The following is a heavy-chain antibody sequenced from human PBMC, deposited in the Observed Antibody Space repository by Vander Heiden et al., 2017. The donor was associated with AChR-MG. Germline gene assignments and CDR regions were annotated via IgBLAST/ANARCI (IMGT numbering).Heavy chain of an antibody. CDR3: ARGLLAAAGTGGAFDI. Sequence: QVQLVESGGGVVQPGGSLRLSCAASGFTFSSEGMHWVHQARGKGLEWVAVIWYDGSNKYYADSVKGRFTISRDNSKNTLYLQMNSLRAEDTAVYYCARGLLAAAGTGGAFDIWGQGTMVTVSS. V-gene: IGHV3-33*01. CDR1: GFTFSSEG. D-gene: IGHD6-13*01. CDR2: IWYDGSNK. J-gene: IGHJ3*02.